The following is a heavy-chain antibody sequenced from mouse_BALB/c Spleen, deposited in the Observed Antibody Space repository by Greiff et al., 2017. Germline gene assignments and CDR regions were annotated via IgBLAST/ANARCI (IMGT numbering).Heavy chain of an antibody. Sequence: VQLKESGGGLVQPGGSLKLSCAASGFTFSSYGMSWVRQTPDKRLELVATINSNGGSTYYPDSVKGRFTISRDNAKNTLYLQMSSLKSEDTAMYYCAREGTYYRYGGYFDYWGQGTTLTVSS. J-gene: IGHJ2*01. V-gene: IGHV5-6-3*01. CDR3: AREGTYYRYGGYFDY. CDR1: GFTFSSYG. D-gene: IGHD2-14*01. CDR2: INSNGGST.